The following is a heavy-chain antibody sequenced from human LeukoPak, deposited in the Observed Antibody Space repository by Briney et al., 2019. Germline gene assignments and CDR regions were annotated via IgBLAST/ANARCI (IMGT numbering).Heavy chain of an antibody. CDR1: GFTFSSYS. CDR2: ISSSSSYI. V-gene: IGHV3-21*01. D-gene: IGHD3-22*01. CDR3: ARAPSYYYDSSGYYYN. J-gene: IGHJ4*02. Sequence: GGSLRLSCAASGFTFSSYSMNWVRQAPGKGLEWVSSISSSSSYIYYADSVKGRFTISRDNAKNSLYLQMNSLRAEDTAVYYCARAPSYYYDSSGYYYNWGQRTLVTVSS.